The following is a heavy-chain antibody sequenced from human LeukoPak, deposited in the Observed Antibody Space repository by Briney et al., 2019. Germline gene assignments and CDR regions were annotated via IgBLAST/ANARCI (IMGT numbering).Heavy chain of an antibody. CDR2: IYYSGST. Sequence: PSETLSFTCTVSGGSISSYYWSWIRQPPGKGLEWIGYIYYSGSTNYNPSLKSRVTISVDTSKNQFSLKLSSVTAADTAVYYCAREGSYGQEHDYWGQGTLVTVSS. J-gene: IGHJ4*02. V-gene: IGHV4-59*01. CDR1: GGSISSYY. D-gene: IGHD5-18*01. CDR3: AREGSYGQEHDY.